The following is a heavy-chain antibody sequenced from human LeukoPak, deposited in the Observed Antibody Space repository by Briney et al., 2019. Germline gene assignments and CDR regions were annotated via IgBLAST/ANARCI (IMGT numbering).Heavy chain of an antibody. D-gene: IGHD6-19*01. CDR1: GFTFSSYS. CDR3: ARQYSSGWYGYYFDY. Sequence: GGSLRLSCAASGFTFSSYSMNWVRQAPGKGLEWVSSISSSSSYIYYADSVKGRFTISRDNAKNSLYLQMNSLRAEDTAVYYCARQYSSGWYGYYFDYWGQGTLVTVSS. CDR2: ISSSSSYI. V-gene: IGHV3-21*01. J-gene: IGHJ4*02.